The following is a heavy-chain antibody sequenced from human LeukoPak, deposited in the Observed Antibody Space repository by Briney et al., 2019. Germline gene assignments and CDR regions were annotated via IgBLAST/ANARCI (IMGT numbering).Heavy chain of an antibody. CDR2: IIPILGIA. D-gene: IGHD6-19*01. CDR1: GGTFSSYA. J-gene: IGHJ4*02. Sequence: ASVKVSCKASGGTFSSYAISWVRQAPGQGLEWMGRIIPILGIANYAQKFQGRVTMTRDTSTSTVYMELSSLRSEDTAVYYCARVQEAGTFDYWGQGTLVTVSS. V-gene: IGHV1-69*04. CDR3: ARVQEAGTFDY.